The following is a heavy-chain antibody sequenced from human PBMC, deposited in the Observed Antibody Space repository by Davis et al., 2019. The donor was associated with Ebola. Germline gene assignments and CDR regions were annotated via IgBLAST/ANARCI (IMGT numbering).Heavy chain of an antibody. CDR3: ARDYIVVVPAYYYYYGMDV. D-gene: IGHD2-2*01. CDR2: INSDGSST. J-gene: IGHJ6*02. CDR1: GFTFDDYA. Sequence: GESLKISCAASGFTFDDYAMHWVRQAPGKGLVWVSRINSDGSSTSYADSVKGRFTISRDNAKNTLYLQMNSLRAEDTAVYYCARDYIVVVPAYYYYYGMDVWGQGTTVTVSS. V-gene: IGHV3-74*01.